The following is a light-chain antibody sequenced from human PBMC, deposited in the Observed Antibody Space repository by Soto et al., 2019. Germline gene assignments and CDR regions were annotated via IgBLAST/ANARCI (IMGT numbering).Light chain of an antibody. CDR1: SSDVGGYNF. CDR3: RSHVGSDNPFV. V-gene: IGLV2-8*01. Sequence: QSALTQPPSASGSPGQSVTISCTGTSSDVGGYNFVSWYQHHPGKAPKVLIFDVNKRPSGVPDRFSGSKSGNTASLTVSGLQAEDEADYYCRSHVGSDNPFVFGAGTKLTVL. CDR2: DVN. J-gene: IGLJ1*01.